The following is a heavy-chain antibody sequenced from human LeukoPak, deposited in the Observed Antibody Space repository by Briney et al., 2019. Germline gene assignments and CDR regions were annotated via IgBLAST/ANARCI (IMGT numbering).Heavy chain of an antibody. CDR3: AKEGGYCTSTSCSLSWFDP. Sequence: GGSLRLSCAASGFTFSSYAMSWARQAPGKGLEWVSAITGNGGSTYYADSVKGRFTISRDNSKNTLYLQVHSLRAEDTAVYYCAKEGGYCTSTSCSLSWFDPWGQGTLVTVSS. D-gene: IGHD2-2*01. J-gene: IGHJ5*02. CDR1: GFTFSSYA. CDR2: ITGNGGST. V-gene: IGHV3-23*01.